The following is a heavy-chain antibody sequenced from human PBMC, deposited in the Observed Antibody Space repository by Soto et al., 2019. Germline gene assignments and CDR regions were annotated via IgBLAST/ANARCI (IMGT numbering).Heavy chain of an antibody. CDR1: GGAFSTYP. CDR2: IVPVLGVP. CDR3: GRGRYAYGSGGTIDN. J-gene: IGHJ4*02. D-gene: IGHD3-10*01. V-gene: IGHV1-69*02. Sequence: QVQLVQSGAEVMKPGSSVKVSCMPSGGAFSTYPLSWVRQAPGQGLEWMGRIVPVLGVPNFAQRFQGRVTMTADKDTNTAYLELSSLRFEDTAVYYCGRGRYAYGSGGTIDNGGQGTRVTVSS.